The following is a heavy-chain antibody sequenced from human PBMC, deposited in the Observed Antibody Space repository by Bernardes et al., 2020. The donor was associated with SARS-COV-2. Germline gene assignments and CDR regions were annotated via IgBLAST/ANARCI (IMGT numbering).Heavy chain of an antibody. J-gene: IGHJ4*02. V-gene: IGHV4-34*01. D-gene: IGHD3-3*01. CDR3: ARGHLVFYDFWSGFKKGFDY. Sequence: SETLSLTCAVYGGSFSGYYWSWIRQPPGKGLEWIGEINHSGSTNYNPSLKSRVTISVDTSKNQFSLKLSSVTAADTAVYYCARGHLVFYDFWSGFKKGFDYWGQGTLVTVSS. CDR1: GGSFSGYY. CDR2: INHSGST.